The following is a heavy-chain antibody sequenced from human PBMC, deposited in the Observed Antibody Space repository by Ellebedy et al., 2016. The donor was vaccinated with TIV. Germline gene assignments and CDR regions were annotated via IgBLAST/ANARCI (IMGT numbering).Heavy chain of an antibody. CDR2: ISYSGST. CDR1: GGSISPYY. CDR3: ALRDIVATTIDY. J-gene: IGHJ4*02. V-gene: IGHV4-59*08. Sequence: MPSETLSLTCTVSGGSISPYYWSRIRQPPGKGLEWIGYISYSGSTNYNPSLQSRVTISVDTSKNQFSLKLSSVTAADTAVYYCALRDIVATTIDYWGQGTLVTVSS. D-gene: IGHD5-12*01.